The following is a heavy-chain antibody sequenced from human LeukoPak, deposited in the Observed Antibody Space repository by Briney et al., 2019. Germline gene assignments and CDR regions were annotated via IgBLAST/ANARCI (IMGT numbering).Heavy chain of an antibody. V-gene: IGHV3-30*02. CDR2: MRRDGTKK. CDR1: GFRFSSFA. J-gene: IGHJ4*02. CDR3: ARSGLSRFDY. Sequence: GGSLRLSCAASGFRFSSFAMHWVRQAPGKGLEWVAFMRRDGTKKYNSDSVEGRFTISRDNSKNTLYLQMNSLRAEDTAVYYCARSGLSRFDYWGQGTLVTVSS. D-gene: IGHD4/OR15-4a*01.